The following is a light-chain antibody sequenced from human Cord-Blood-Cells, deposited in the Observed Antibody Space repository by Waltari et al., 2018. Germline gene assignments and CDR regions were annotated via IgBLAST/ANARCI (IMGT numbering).Light chain of an antibody. Sequence: EIVLPQPPAPLSLSPGARATLSCRASQSVSSYLAWYQQKPGQAPRLLIYDASNRATGIPARFSGSGSGTDFTLTISSLEPEDFAVYYCQQRSNWPPFTFGPGTKVDIK. CDR3: QQRSNWPPFT. CDR2: DAS. CDR1: QSVSSY. V-gene: IGKV3-11*01. J-gene: IGKJ3*01.